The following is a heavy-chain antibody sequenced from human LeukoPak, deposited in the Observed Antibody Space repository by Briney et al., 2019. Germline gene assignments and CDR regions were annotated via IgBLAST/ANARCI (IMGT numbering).Heavy chain of an antibody. CDR2: ISGSGGST. Sequence: GGSLRLSCGASGFTFSSYAMSWVRQAPGKALEWVSAISGSGGSTYYADSVKGRFTISRDNSKNTLYLQMNSLRAEDTAVYYCAKGRYYYDSSDAFDIWGQGTTVTVSS. CDR1: GFTFSSYA. J-gene: IGHJ3*02. D-gene: IGHD3-22*01. V-gene: IGHV3-23*01. CDR3: AKGRYYYDSSDAFDI.